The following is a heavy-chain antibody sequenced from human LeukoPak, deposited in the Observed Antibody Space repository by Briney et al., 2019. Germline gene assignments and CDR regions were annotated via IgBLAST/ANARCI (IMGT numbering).Heavy chain of an antibody. D-gene: IGHD1-26*01. CDR2: IYYSGST. Sequence: PSETLSLTCAVYGGSFSGYYWSWIRQPPGKGLEWIGYIYYSGSTNYNPSLESRVTISVDTSKNQFSLKLSSVTAADTAVYYCAREPRLIVGATAGMDVWGQGTTVTVSS. J-gene: IGHJ6*02. V-gene: IGHV4-59*01. CDR3: AREPRLIVGATAGMDV. CDR1: GGSFSGYY.